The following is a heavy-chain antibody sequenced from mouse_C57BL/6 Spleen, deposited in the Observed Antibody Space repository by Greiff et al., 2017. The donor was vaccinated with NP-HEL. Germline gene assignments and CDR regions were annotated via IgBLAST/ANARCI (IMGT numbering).Heavy chain of an antibody. V-gene: IGHV3-6*01. CDR2: ISYDGSN. Sequence: ESGPGLVKPSQSLSLTCSVTGYSITSGYYWNWIRQFPGNKLEWMGYISYDGSNNYNPSLKNRISITRDTSKNQFFLKLNSVTTEDTATYYCAREDYDYEGYAMDYWGQGTSVTVSS. CDR3: AREDYDYEGYAMDY. J-gene: IGHJ4*01. D-gene: IGHD2-4*01. CDR1: GYSITSGYY.